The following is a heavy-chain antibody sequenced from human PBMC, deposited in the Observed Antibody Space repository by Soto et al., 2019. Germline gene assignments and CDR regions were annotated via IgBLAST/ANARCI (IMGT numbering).Heavy chain of an antibody. CDR3: ARAGYDSSGYYFYAMDV. CDR1: GFILSGYD. Sequence: GGSLRLSRVASGFILSGYDMHWVRQATGEGLEWVSAIGTAGDPYYSGSVKGRFTISRGNAENSVYLQMNSLRAGDTAVYYCARAGYDSSGYYFYAMDVWGPGTTVTVSS. CDR2: IGTAGDP. J-gene: IGHJ6*02. D-gene: IGHD3-22*01. V-gene: IGHV3-13*05.